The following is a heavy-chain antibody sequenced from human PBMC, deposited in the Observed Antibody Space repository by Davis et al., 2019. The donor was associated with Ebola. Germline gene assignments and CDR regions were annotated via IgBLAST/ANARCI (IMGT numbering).Heavy chain of an antibody. J-gene: IGHJ4*02. CDR1: GYTFTSYA. V-gene: IGHV1-3*01. CDR2: FNPVNDNT. CDR3: ARAVHYYDISANPLGYYFEY. Sequence: ASVKVSCKASGYTFTSYAMHWVRQAPGQSLEWMGWFNPVNDNTKYSQKFQARVTFTRDTSASTAYMELSSLRSEDTAVYYCARAVHYYDISANPLGYYFEYWGQGTLVTVSS. D-gene: IGHD3-22*01.